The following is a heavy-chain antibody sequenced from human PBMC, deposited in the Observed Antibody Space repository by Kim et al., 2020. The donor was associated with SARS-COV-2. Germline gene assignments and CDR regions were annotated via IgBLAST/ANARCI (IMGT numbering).Heavy chain of an antibody. V-gene: IGHV3-9*01. Sequence: GGSLRLSCAASGFTFGDYAMHCVRQAPGKGLEWVSGISWNSGSIGYADSVKGRFTISRDNAKNSLYLQMNSLRAEDTALYYCAKGVAAAGTGWFDPWGQG. CDR2: ISWNSGSI. CDR1: GFTFGDYA. D-gene: IGHD6-13*01. CDR3: AKGVAAAGTGWFDP. J-gene: IGHJ5*02.